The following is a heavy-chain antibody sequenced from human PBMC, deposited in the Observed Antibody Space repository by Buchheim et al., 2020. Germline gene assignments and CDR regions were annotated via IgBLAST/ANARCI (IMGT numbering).Heavy chain of an antibody. D-gene: IGHD3-9*01. CDR1: GYTFTSYG. V-gene: IGHV1-18*01. Sequence: QVQLVQSGAEVKKPGASVKVSCKASGYTFTSYGISWVRQAPGQGLEWMGWISAYNGNTNHAPKLQGRVTMTTDTSTRTAYLELRSLRSDDTAVYYCARNYDILTGYLPITDYGMDVWGQGTT. CDR3: ARNYDILTGYLPITDYGMDV. CDR2: ISAYNGNT. J-gene: IGHJ6*02.